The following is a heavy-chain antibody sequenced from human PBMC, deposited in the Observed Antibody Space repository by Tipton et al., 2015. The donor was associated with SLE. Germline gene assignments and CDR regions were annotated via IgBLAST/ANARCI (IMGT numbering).Heavy chain of an antibody. Sequence: TLSLTCTVSDGAITSYVHYWSWIRQPAGKGLEWIGSIYYSGGTSYNPSLKSRVTISVDTSKNQFSLKLSSVTAADTAVYYCARGGYYYDNEGPDYWGQGTRVTVSS. CDR3: ARGGYYYDNEGPDY. D-gene: IGHD3-22*01. CDR2: IYYSGGT. CDR1: DGAITSYVHY. J-gene: IGHJ4*02. V-gene: IGHV4-39*07.